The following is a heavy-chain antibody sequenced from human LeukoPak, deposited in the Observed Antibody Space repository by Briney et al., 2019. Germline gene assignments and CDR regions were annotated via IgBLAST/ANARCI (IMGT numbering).Heavy chain of an antibody. D-gene: IGHD2-2*01. CDR2: IYHTGDT. J-gene: IGHJ6*03. CDR3: VRLGYCSPTNCYWGPNYFYMEV. CDR1: GHSISFGYY. Sequence: PSETLSLTCDVSGHSISFGYYWGWIRQSPGKGLEWIGSIYHTGDTYYNPSLKSRVTISIDTSKHQFSLRLTSVTAADTAVYYCVRLGYCSPTNCYWGPNYFYMEVWGKGTTVTVSS. V-gene: IGHV4-38-2*01.